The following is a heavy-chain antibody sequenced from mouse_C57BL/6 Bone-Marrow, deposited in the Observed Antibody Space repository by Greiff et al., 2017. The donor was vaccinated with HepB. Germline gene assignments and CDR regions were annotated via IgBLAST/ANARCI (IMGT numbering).Heavy chain of an antibody. J-gene: IGHJ1*03. D-gene: IGHD3-3*01. Sequence: QVQLKQPGAELVMPGASVKLSCKASGYTFTSYWMHWVKQRPEQGLEWIGEIDPSDSYTNYNQKFKGKSTLTVDKSSSTAYMQLSSLTSEDSAVYYCAKEGDCDWYFDVWGTGTTVTVSS. CDR2: IDPSDSYT. CDR1: GYTFTSYW. V-gene: IGHV1-69*01. CDR3: AKEGDCDWYFDV.